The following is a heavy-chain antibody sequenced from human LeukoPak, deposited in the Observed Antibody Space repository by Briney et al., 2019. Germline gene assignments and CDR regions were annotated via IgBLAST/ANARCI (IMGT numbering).Heavy chain of an antibody. CDR2: INTDGSST. V-gene: IGHV3-74*01. D-gene: IGHD4-17*01. J-gene: IGHJ4*02. CDR1: GLTLSNYW. CDR3: ARGYYGGEVDF. Sequence: GGSLRLSCEVSGLTLSNYWMHWVRQAPGKGLVWVSRINTDGSSTSYTDSVKGRFTISRDSAKNTLYLQMHSLRAEDTAVYYCARGYYGGEVDFWGQGTLVTVSS.